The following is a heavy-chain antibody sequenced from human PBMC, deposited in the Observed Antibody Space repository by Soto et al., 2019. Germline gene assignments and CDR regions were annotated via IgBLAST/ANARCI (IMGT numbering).Heavy chain of an antibody. J-gene: IGHJ6*03. CDR1: GDSFNDYY. V-gene: IGHV1-2*04. Sequence: QVQLVQSGAEVRKPGASVTVSCRSSGDSFNDYYIHWVRQAPGQGLEWMGWINPNSGVTKYAQKFQGWVSMPRDTSIRKVYMQLGRLRSDDKAVYYCARESGGATATLDYYYCYMDVWGTGTTVTVSS. CDR3: ARESGGATATLDYYYCYMDV. CDR2: INPNSGVT. D-gene: IGHD5-12*01.